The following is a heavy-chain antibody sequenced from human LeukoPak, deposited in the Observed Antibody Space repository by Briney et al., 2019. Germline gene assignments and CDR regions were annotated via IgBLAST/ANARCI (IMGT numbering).Heavy chain of an antibody. CDR1: GYTFTIYG. CDR3: ARDFSGGGYDLGLGY. CDR2: IIPIFGTA. V-gene: IGHV1-69*13. D-gene: IGHD5-12*01. J-gene: IGHJ4*02. Sequence: SVKVSCKTSGYTFTIYGISWVRQAPGQGLEWMGGIIPIFGTANYAQKFQGRVTITADESTSTAYMELSSLRSEDTAVYYCARDFSGGGYDLGLGYWGQGTLVTVSS.